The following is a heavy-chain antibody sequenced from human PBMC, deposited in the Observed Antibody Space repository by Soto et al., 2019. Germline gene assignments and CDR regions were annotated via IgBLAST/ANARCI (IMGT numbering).Heavy chain of an antibody. J-gene: IGHJ6*02. D-gene: IGHD3-10*01. Sequence: QVQLQESGPGLVKPSETLSLTCTVSGGSISSYYWSWIRQPPGKGLEWIGYTYYSGSTNYSPSLKSRVTISVDTCKRQLSLSLISVTASDTAVYYCVGEGVPTGWYYCYAGDVWGQGTTVHVSS. CDR1: GGSISSYY. V-gene: IGHV4-59*01. CDR2: TYYSGST. CDR3: VGEGVPTGWYYCYAGDV.